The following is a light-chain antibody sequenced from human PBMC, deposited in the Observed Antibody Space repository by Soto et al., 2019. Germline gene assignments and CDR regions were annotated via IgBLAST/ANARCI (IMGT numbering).Light chain of an antibody. J-gene: IGLJ1*01. CDR1: SSDVGGYNF. Sequence: QSALTQPASVSGSPGQSISISCTGTSSDVGGYNFVSWYQQHPGKVPKLMIFDVNRRPSGVSDRFSGSKSGNTASLTISGLQAEDEGDYYCCSYTSSSTHVLGSGTKLTVL. CDR2: DVN. CDR3: CSYTSSSTHV. V-gene: IGLV2-14*03.